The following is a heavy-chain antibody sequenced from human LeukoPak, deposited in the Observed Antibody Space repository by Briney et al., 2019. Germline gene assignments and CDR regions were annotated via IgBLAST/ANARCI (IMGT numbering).Heavy chain of an antibody. CDR2: INANDDHT. CDR1: GYTFTNYG. V-gene: IGHV1-18*01. CDR3: TRRWGIVDTALARGARFDF. J-gene: IGHJ4*02. D-gene: IGHD5-18*01. Sequence: ASVKVSCKASGYTFTNYGINWVRQAPGQGLEWMGWINANDDHTNYAQKFQGRVSMTTDTSTSTAYMELKSLRSDDTAVHYCTRRWGIVDTALARGARFDFWGQGTLVTVSS.